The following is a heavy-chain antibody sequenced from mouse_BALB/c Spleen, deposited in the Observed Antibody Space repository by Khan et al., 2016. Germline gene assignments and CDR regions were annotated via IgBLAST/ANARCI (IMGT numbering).Heavy chain of an antibody. V-gene: IGHV1-9*01. J-gene: IGHJ4*01. CDR1: GYTFNNYW. CDR3: ARELGF. Sequence: QVQLKQSGAELMKPGASVKISCKATGYTFNNYWIEWIKQRPGHGLEWIGEILPGSGRTNYNEKFKVKATFTADTSSNQAYMQLSSLTSEDSAVYYCARELGFWGQGTSVNVSS. CDR2: ILPGSGRT.